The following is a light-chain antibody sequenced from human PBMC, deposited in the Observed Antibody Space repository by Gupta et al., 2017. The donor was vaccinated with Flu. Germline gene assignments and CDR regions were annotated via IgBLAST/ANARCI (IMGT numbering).Light chain of an antibody. CDR1: QSISSY. CDR2: AAS. J-gene: IGKJ1*01. Sequence: DIQMTQSPSSLSASVGDRVTITCRASQSISSYLNWYQQKPGKDLKLLIYAASSLQSGVPARLSGSGSGTDFTLTISSLQPEDFANYYCQQTWTFGQGTKVEIK. CDR3: QQTWT. V-gene: IGKV1-39*01.